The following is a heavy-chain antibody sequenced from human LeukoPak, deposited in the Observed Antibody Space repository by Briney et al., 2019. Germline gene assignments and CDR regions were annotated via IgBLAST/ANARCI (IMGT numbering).Heavy chain of an antibody. CDR1: GYTFTSYY. V-gene: IGHV1-2*02. CDR3: ARDPGAVAQGGAFDI. Sequence: ASVKVSCKTSGYTFTSYYIHWVRQAPGQGLEWMGWINPNSGGTNYAQKFQGRVTMTRDTSISTAYMELSSLRSDDTAVYYCARDPGAVAQGGAFDIWGQGTMVTVSS. D-gene: IGHD6-19*01. CDR2: INPNSGGT. J-gene: IGHJ3*02.